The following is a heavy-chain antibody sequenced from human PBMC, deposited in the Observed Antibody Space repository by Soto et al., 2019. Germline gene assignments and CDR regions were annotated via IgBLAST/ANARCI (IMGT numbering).Heavy chain of an antibody. J-gene: IGHJ4*01. CDR3: ARGLSYGYFLSL. V-gene: IGHV4-39*02. CDR1: GGSISSSSYY. Sequence: SETLSLTCTVSGGSISSSSYYWGWIRQPPGKGLEWIGSIYYNGSTYYNTPLKSRVTISGDTSMKHLSLRMSSVTVTDTAVYFCARGLSYGYFLSLWGQGKLVTVSS. D-gene: IGHD4-17*01. CDR2: IYYNGST.